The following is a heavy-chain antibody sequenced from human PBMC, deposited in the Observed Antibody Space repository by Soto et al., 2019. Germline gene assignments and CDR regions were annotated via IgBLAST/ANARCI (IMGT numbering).Heavy chain of an antibody. CDR2: ISSASSSI. J-gene: IGHJ6*02. V-gene: IGHV3-21*01. CDR3: ARDHRGGMDV. Sequence: VQLVESGGGLVKPGGSLRLSCAASGFTFSYYNINWVRQAPGKGLEWVSSISSASSSIYYADSVKGRFTISRDNAKNSLYLQMNSLRAEDTAVYYCARDHRGGMDVWGQGTTVTVSS. CDR1: GFTFSYYN.